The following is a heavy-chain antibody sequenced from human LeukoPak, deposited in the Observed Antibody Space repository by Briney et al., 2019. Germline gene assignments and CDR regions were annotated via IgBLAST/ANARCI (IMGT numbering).Heavy chain of an antibody. Sequence: GGSLRLSCAASGFTFTSYWMSWVRQAPGKGLEWVANIKQDGNERYYVDSVKGRFTISRDNAKNSLYLQMNSLRADDTGVYYCAGSGWHVYFDYWGQGTLVTVSS. CDR3: AGSGWHVYFDY. CDR1: GFTFTSYW. D-gene: IGHD6-19*01. CDR2: IKQDGNER. J-gene: IGHJ4*02. V-gene: IGHV3-7*01.